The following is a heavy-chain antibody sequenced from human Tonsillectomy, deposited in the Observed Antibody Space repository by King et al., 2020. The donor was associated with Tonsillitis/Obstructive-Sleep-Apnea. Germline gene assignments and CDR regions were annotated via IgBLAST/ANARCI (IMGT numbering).Heavy chain of an antibody. CDR1: GGTFSSYA. V-gene: IGHV1-69*01. D-gene: IGHD2-2*01. CDR3: ARGVVVPAAMNYYYMDV. Sequence: QLVQSGAEVKKPGSSVKVSCKASGGTFSSYAISWVRQAPGQGLEWMGGIIPIFSTANYAQKFQGRVTITADESTSTAYMELSSLRSEDTAVYYCARGVVVPAAMNYYYMDVWGKGTTVTVSS. CDR2: IIPIFSTA. J-gene: IGHJ6*03.